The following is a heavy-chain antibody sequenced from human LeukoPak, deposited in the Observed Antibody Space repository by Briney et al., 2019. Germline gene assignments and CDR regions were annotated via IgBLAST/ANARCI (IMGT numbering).Heavy chain of an antibody. V-gene: IGHV3-30*18. CDR1: GFTFSSYG. J-gene: IGHJ4*02. CDR2: ISYDGSNK. CDR3: AKGARGYPHY. Sequence: GGSLRLSCAASGFTFSSYGMRWVRQAPGKGLEWVAVISYDGSNKYYADSVKGRFTTSRDNSKNTLYLQMNSLRAEDTAVCYCAKGARGYPHYWGQGTLVTVSS. D-gene: IGHD2-15*01.